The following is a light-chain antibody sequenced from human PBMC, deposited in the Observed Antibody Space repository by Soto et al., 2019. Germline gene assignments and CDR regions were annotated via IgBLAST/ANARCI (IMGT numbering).Light chain of an antibody. CDR2: AAS. CDR1: PGISSF. CDR3: QQYYSFPWT. Sequence: VISMTQSASWLSASTGDLVTITCRVSPGISSFLAWYQQKPGKAPELLIYAASILQGGVPSRFSGSGSGTDFTLTISGLQSEDSATYYCQQYYSFPWTFGQGTKVEVK. J-gene: IGKJ1*01. V-gene: IGKV1D-8*01.